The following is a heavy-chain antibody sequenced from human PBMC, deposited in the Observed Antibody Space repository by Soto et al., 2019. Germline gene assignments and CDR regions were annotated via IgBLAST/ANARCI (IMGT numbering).Heavy chain of an antibody. CDR2: ITSGTTYT. CDR1: GFTFTDYS. J-gene: IGHJ4*02. D-gene: IGHD1-7*01. Sequence: QVHLVESGGDLVKPGGSLRLSCVGSGFTFTDYSVNWIRQAPGKGLEWVSYITSGTTYTNYADSVKGRFTISRDDINNSVFLHMSGLRAGDTAVYYCERVRWNYHFDSLGKGTLVTVSS. V-gene: IGHV3-11*06. CDR3: ERVRWNYHFDS.